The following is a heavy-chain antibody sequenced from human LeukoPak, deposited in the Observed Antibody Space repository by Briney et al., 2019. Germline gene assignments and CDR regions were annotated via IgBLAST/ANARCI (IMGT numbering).Heavy chain of an antibody. V-gene: IGHV3-48*04. CDR3: ARATRNGYDY. J-gene: IGHJ4*02. Sequence: GGSLRLSCAASGFTFRIYSMNWVRQAPGRGLEWVSYIESTSSPIYYVDSVKGRFTMSRDNAKNLLFLQMNNLRVEDTAIYYCARATRNGYDYWGQGTLVTVSS. D-gene: IGHD5-24*01. CDR1: GFTFRIYS. CDR2: IESTSSPI.